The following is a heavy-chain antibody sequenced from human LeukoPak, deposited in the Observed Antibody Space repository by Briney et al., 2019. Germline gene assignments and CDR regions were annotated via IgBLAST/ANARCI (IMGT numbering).Heavy chain of an antibody. Sequence: GGSLRLSCAASGFTFSSYDMSWVRQAPGKGLEWVSVIYGGGSTYYADSVKGRFTVSRDNSKNTLYLQMNSLRAEDTAVYYCARTGGSSLYMDVWGKGTTVTISS. V-gene: IGHV3-53*01. D-gene: IGHD3-16*01. CDR1: GFTFSSYD. J-gene: IGHJ6*03. CDR3: ARTGGSSLYMDV. CDR2: IYGGGST.